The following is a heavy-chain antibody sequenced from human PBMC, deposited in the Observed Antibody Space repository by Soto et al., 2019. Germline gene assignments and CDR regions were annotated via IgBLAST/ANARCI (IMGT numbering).Heavy chain of an antibody. CDR1: GFSLTSSGVG. CDR3: AHRFYPYRSGWDWGMFDY. V-gene: IGHV2-5*02. CDR2: IYWDDDK. D-gene: IGHD6-19*01. Sequence: QITLRESGPTRVKPTQTLTLTCTFSGFSLTSSGVGVGWIRQPPGKALEWRAFIYWDDDKRYNPSLKRRLTITKDTSKNLLVLTMTNMDPVDTATYYCAHRFYPYRSGWDWGMFDYWGQGTLVTVSS. J-gene: IGHJ4*02.